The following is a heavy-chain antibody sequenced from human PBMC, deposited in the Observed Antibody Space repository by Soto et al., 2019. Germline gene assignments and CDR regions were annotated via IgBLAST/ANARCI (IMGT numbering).Heavy chain of an antibody. CDR2: INHSGST. CDR1: GGSFSGYY. D-gene: IGHD6-25*01. CDR3: ARGAAVDNYYYMDV. J-gene: IGHJ6*03. Sequence: QVQLQQWGAGLLKPSETLSLTCAVYGGSFSGYYWSWIRQPPGKGLEWIGEINHSGSTNYNPSRNSRVTISVDTSKNQFSLKLRSVTAADTAVYYCARGAAVDNYYYMDVWGEGTTVTVSS. V-gene: IGHV4-34*01.